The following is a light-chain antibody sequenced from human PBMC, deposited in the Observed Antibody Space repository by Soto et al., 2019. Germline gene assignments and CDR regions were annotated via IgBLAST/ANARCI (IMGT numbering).Light chain of an antibody. Sequence: DILMTQSPDSLAVSRGERATINCRSSQSVLYSSNNKNYLAWYQQKPGQPPKLLIYWASTRESGVPDRFSGSGPGTDFTLTISSLQAEDVAVYYCQQYYSTPPITFGQGTLLEI. V-gene: IGKV4-1*01. CDR1: QSVLYSSNNKNY. CDR2: WAS. J-gene: IGKJ5*01. CDR3: QQYYSTPPIT.